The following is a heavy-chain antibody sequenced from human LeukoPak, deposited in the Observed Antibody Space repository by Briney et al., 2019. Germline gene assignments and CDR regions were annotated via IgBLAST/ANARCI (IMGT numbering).Heavy chain of an antibody. CDR1: GYTFTSYA. CDR3: ARNEVYCSGGSCYPEAHYYYGRDV. V-gene: IGHV1-3*01. Sequence: ASVKVSCKPSGYTFTSYAMHWVRQAPGQRLEWMGWINAGNGNTKYSQKFQGRVTITADESTSTAYMELSSLRSEDTAVYYCARNEVYCSGGSCYPEAHYYYGRDVWGKGTTVTVSS. D-gene: IGHD2-15*01. CDR2: INAGNGNT. J-gene: IGHJ6*04.